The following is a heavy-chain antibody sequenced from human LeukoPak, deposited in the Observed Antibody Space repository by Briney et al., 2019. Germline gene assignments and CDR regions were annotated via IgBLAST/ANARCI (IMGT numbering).Heavy chain of an antibody. CDR1: GFTFSSYA. Sequence: GGSLRLSCAAPGFTFSSYAMSWVRQAPGKGLEWVSAISGSGGSTYYADSVKGRFTISRDNSKNTLYLQMNSLRAEDTAVYYCAGTGYSSSFYYYYMDVWGKGTTVTVSS. CDR2: ISGSGGST. V-gene: IGHV3-23*01. D-gene: IGHD6-6*01. J-gene: IGHJ6*03. CDR3: AGTGYSSSFYYYYMDV.